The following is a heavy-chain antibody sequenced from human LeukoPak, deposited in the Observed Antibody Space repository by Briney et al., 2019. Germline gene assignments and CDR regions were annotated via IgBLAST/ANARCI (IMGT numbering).Heavy chain of an antibody. V-gene: IGHV1-2*02. CDR2: INPNSGGT. CDR3: ARDRGIRDVVVVAATLTN. J-gene: IGHJ4*01. D-gene: IGHD2-15*01. Sequence: GASVKVSCKASGYTFTGYYMHWVRQAPGQRLEWMGWINPNSGGTNYAQKFQGSVTMTRDTSISTAYMELSRLRSDDTAVYYCARDRGIRDVVVVAATLTNWGQGTLVTVSS. CDR1: GYTFTGYY.